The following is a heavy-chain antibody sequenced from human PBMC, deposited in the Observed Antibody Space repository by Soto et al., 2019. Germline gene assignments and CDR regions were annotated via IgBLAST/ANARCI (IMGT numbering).Heavy chain of an antibody. CDR2: INHSGST. J-gene: IGHJ6*02. CDR3: ASSSLYGMDV. CDR1: GGSFSGYY. Sequence: SETLSLTCAVYGGSFSGYYWSWIRQPPGKGLEWIGEINHSGSTNYNPSLKSRVTISVDTSKNQFSLKLSSVTAADTAVYYCASSSLYGMDVWGQGTTVTVS. V-gene: IGHV4-34*01.